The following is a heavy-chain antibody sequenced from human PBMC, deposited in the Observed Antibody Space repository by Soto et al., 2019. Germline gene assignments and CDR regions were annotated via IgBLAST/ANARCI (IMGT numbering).Heavy chain of an antibody. CDR2: IKQDGSEK. CDR3: ARDNAEDSSGYYIAFDI. J-gene: IGHJ3*02. D-gene: IGHD3-22*01. CDR1: GFTFINYG. V-gene: IGHV3-7*05. Sequence: PGGSLRLSCAASGFTFINYGMSWVRQAPGKGLEWVANIKQDGSEKYYVDSVKGRFTISRDNAKKSLHLQMNSLRAEDTAVYYCARDNAEDSSGYYIAFDIWGQGTMVTVSS.